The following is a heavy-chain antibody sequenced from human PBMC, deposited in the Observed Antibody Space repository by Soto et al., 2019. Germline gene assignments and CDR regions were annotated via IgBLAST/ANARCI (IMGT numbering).Heavy chain of an antibody. Sequence: GGSLRLSCAASGFTFSSYAMHWVRQAPGKGLEWVAVISYDGSNKYYADSVKGRFTISRDNSKNTLYLQMNSLRAEDTAVYYCAKLEALRYFDWLLPPTSDAFDIWGQGTMVTVSS. CDR3: AKLEALRYFDWLLPPTSDAFDI. D-gene: IGHD3-9*01. CDR2: ISYDGSNK. V-gene: IGHV3-30-3*02. CDR1: GFTFSSYA. J-gene: IGHJ3*02.